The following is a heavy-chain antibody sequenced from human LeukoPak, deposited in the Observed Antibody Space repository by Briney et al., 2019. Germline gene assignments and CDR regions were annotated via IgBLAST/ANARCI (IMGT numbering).Heavy chain of an antibody. D-gene: IGHD6-6*01. J-gene: IGHJ4*02. CDR2: IYYSGST. CDR3: ARVLYSSSKQYYFDY. Sequence: SWTLSLTCTVSVGSISSYYWSWIRQPPGKGLEGMGYIYYSGSTNYNPSLKSRVTISVDTSKNQFSLKLSSVTAADTAVYYCARVLYSSSKQYYFDYWGQGTLVTVSS. V-gene: IGHV4-59*01. CDR1: VGSISSYY.